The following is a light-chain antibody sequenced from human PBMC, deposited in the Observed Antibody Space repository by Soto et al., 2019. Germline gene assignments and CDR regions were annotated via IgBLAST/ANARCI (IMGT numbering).Light chain of an antibody. CDR3: QQYYSTPT. CDR1: QSVLYSSNNKNY. V-gene: IGKV4-1*01. J-gene: IGKJ5*01. Sequence: DIVMTQSPDSLAVPLGERATINCKSSQSVLYSSNNKNYLAWYQQKPGQPPKLLIYWASTRESGVPDRFSGSGSGTDFTLTISSLQAEDVAVYYCQQYYSTPTFGQGTRLDIK. CDR2: WAS.